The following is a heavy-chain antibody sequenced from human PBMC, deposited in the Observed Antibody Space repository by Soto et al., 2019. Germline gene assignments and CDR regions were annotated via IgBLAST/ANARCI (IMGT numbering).Heavy chain of an antibody. CDR2: VYNSGST. V-gene: IGHV4-59*01. D-gene: IGHD6-13*01. CDR3: ARYRREAVAGYTLDN. J-gene: IGHJ4*02. CDR1: GGSISSNY. Sequence: PPETLSLTCTVSGGSISSNYWTWSRQPPGKGLEWIGYVYNSGSTNDNPSLKSRVTISEDTSKCQFSLKVNSMTAAYTAVYYWARYRREAVAGYTLDNWGQGILVTVSS.